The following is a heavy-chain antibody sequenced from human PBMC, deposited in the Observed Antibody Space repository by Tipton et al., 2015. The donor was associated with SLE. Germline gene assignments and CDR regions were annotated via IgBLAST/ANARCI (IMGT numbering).Heavy chain of an antibody. J-gene: IGHJ3*02. Sequence: SLRLSCAASGFTFSSYAMSWVRQAPGKGLEWVSAISGSGGSTYYADSVKGRFTISRDNAKNTLYLRMNSLRAEDTAVYYCARDQWDMEWFPNAFDIWGQGTMVTVSS. V-gene: IGHV3-23*01. D-gene: IGHD3-3*01. CDR3: ARDQWDMEWFPNAFDI. CDR2: ISGSGGST. CDR1: GFTFSSYA.